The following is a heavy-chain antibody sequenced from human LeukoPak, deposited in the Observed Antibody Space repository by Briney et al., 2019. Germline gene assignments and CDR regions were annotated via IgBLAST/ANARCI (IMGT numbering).Heavy chain of an antibody. V-gene: IGHV4-38-2*02. D-gene: IGHD3-22*01. CDR3: ARRVYDSSKAWTTEYYMDV. CDR2: IYHSGST. CDR1: GYSTSSGYY. Sequence: PSETLSLTCTVSGYSTSSGYYWGWIRQPPGKGLEWIGSIYHSGSTYYNPSLKSRVTISVDTSKNQFSLKLSSVTAADTAVYYCARRVYDSSKAWTTEYYMDVWGKGTTVTVSS. J-gene: IGHJ6*03.